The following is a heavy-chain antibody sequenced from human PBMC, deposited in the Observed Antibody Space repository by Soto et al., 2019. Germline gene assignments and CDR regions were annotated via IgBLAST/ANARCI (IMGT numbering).Heavy chain of an antibody. D-gene: IGHD5-18*01. CDR2: IDGRGSGT. Sequence: EVQLLDSGGGLVQPGGSLRLSCAASGFSFSSGDAMSWVRQAPGKGLEWVSTIDGRGSGTFYADSVQGRFTISRDNSKNTQCLQMNSLGADDPAIYFYVKARYISNRGYFDYWGQGTLVTVSS. CDR3: VKARYISNRGYFDY. V-gene: IGHV3-23*05. J-gene: IGHJ4*02. CDR1: GFSFSSGDA.